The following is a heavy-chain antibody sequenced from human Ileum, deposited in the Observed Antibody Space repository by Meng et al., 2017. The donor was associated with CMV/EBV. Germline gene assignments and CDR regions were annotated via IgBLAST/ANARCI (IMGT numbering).Heavy chain of an antibody. V-gene: IGHV3-7*01. CDR1: GFTCSSYW. CDR2: IKQDGSEK. Sequence: ASGFTCSSYWMSWVRQAPGKGLEWVANIKQDGSEKYYVDSVKGRFTISRDNAKNSLDLQMNSLRDEDTAVYYCGRGGQSSSRSSLPNWGQGTLVTVSS. CDR3: GRGGQSSSRSSLPN. D-gene: IGHD6-13*01. J-gene: IGHJ4*02.